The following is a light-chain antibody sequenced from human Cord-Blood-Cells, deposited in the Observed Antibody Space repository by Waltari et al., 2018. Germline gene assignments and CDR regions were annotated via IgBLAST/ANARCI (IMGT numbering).Light chain of an antibody. CDR1: STDVGGYNY. Sequence: QSALTQPASVSGSPGQSITISCTGTSTDVGGYNYVSWYQQHPGKVPKLMIYDVSNRPSWVSNGFADSKSGNTASLTSSGLQAEDEADYYCSSYTSSSTRVFGTGTKVTVL. V-gene: IGLV2-14*03. J-gene: IGLJ1*01. CDR2: DVS. CDR3: SSYTSSSTRV.